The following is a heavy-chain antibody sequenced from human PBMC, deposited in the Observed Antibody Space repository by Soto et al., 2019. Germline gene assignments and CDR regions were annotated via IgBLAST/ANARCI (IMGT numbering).Heavy chain of an antibody. J-gene: IGHJ4*02. CDR1: GFTFSSYA. CDR3: AKDGEFCGGDCYSSFFDY. D-gene: IGHD2-21*02. Sequence: GGSLRLSCAASGFTFSSYAMSWVRQAPGKRLEWVSAISGSGGSTYYADSVKGRFTISRDNSKNTLYLQMNSLRAEDTAVYYCAKDGEFCGGDCYSSFFDYWGQGTLVTVSS. V-gene: IGHV3-23*01. CDR2: ISGSGGST.